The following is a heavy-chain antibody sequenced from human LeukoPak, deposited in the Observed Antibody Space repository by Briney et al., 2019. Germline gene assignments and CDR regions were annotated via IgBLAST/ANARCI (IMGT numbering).Heavy chain of an antibody. CDR2: MNPNSGNT. V-gene: IGHV1-8*01. CDR1: GNTFANYD. Sequence: APVKVSCKASGNTFANYDINWVRRATGQGLEWMGWMNPNSGNTGYAQKFQGRVTMTRSTSISTAYMELSSLTSEDTAVYYCARVSLGYCSGGTCYFQDHWGQGTLVTVSS. D-gene: IGHD2-15*01. J-gene: IGHJ4*02. CDR3: ARVSLGYCSGGTCYFQDH.